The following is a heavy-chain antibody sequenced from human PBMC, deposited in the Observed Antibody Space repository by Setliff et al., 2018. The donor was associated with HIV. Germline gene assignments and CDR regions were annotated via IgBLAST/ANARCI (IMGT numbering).Heavy chain of an antibody. J-gene: IGHJ3*01. V-gene: IGHV5-51*01. Sequence: GESLKISCRGFGYSFGDYWIGWVRQKPGKGLEWMGIIFPADSDTRVSPSFQGQVSISADGSTYAAFLQWTSLKASDTGMYFCARHRVDTSMLVVKSPGAFDLWGQGTLVTVSS. CDR1: GYSFGDYW. D-gene: IGHD3-22*01. CDR2: IFPADSDT. CDR3: ARHRVDTSMLVVKSPGAFDL.